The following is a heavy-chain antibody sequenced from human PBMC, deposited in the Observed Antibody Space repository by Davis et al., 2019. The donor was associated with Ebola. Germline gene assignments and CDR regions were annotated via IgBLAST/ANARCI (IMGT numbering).Heavy chain of an antibody. J-gene: IGHJ6*02. CDR2: IQYDGSDK. CDR3: ARGGYYDSGGFKSRRKYYYGMDV. CDR1: GFTFSSYG. D-gene: IGHD3-22*01. Sequence: GGSLRLSCAASGFTFSSYGMHWVRQAPGKGLEWVAFIQYDGSDKYYADSVKGRFTISRDSSKNTLYLQMNSLRAEDTAVYYCARGGYYDSGGFKSRRKYYYGMDVWGQGTTVTVSS. V-gene: IGHV3-30*02.